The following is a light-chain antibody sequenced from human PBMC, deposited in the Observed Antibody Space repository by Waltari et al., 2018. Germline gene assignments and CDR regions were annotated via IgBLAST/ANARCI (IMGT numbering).Light chain of an antibody. CDR2: EVT. Sequence: QSVLTQPPSATGSPGQSVTISCTGTNSDVGAYNYVSWYQQHPGKVPKLLIYEVTKRPSGVPDRFSGSKSGNTASLTVSGLQADDEADYYCAAWDDSLNGHWVFGGGTKVTV. V-gene: IGLV2-8*01. CDR1: NSDVGAYNY. J-gene: IGLJ3*02. CDR3: AAWDDSLNGHWV.